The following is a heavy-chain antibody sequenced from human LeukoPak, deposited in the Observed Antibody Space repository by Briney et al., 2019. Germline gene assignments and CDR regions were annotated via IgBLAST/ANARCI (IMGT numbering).Heavy chain of an antibody. V-gene: IGHV3-43*01. CDR3: AKDSGEWEHFDY. J-gene: IGHJ4*02. CDR2: ISWDGGST. CDR1: GFTFDDYT. Sequence: GGSLRLSCAASGFTFDDYTMHWVRQAPGKGLEWVSLISWDGGSTYYADSAKGRFTISRDNSKNSLYLQMNSLRTEDTALYYCAKDSGEWEHFDYWGQGTLVTVSS. D-gene: IGHD1-26*01.